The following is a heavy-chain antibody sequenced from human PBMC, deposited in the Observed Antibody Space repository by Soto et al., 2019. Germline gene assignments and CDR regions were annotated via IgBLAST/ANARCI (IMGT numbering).Heavy chain of an antibody. CDR1: GFSFSKYA. D-gene: IGHD2-21*02. J-gene: IGHJ4*02. CDR3: AKDAVYGDGLWLVAD. Sequence: DVQLLESGGGLVQPGGSLRLSCAASGFSFSKYAMIWVRQAPGKGQEWVSGITGSGGTIEYAASVTGRFTISRDNSKNTVYLQMNSLRAEDTAMYYCAKDAVYGDGLWLVADWGQGTLVTVS. V-gene: IGHV3-23*01. CDR2: ITGSGGTI.